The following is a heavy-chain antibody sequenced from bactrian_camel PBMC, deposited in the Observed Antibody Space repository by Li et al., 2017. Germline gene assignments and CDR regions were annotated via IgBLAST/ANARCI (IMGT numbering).Heavy chain of an antibody. CDR2: VNKYDRST. CDR3: AADLSCTWHLIGY. V-gene: IGHV3S26*01. D-gene: IGHD7*01. CDR1: RYAYSSIC. J-gene: IGHJ6*01. Sequence: VQLVESGGGSVRPGGSLKLACSASRYAYSSICMGWFRQAPGKEREGVAAVNKYDRSTTYADFVEDRFTISNYNGKDSLHLEMNNLKPEDSAMYYCAADLSCTWHLIGYWGQGTQVTVS.